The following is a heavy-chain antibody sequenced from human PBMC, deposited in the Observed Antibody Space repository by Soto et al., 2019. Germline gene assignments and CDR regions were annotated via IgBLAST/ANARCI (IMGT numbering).Heavy chain of an antibody. Sequence: GASLRLSYVPSGFTFRDYNMNWLRPATGKVLEWVSFISGRSNTIYYADSVKGRFTISRDNAKNSLYLLMNSLRAEDTAVYYCTREGDGSGFFSDFWGQGALVTVSS. V-gene: IGHV3-48*01. CDR2: ISGRSNTI. CDR3: TREGDGSGFFSDF. CDR1: GFTFRDYN. D-gene: IGHD3-22*01. J-gene: IGHJ4*02.